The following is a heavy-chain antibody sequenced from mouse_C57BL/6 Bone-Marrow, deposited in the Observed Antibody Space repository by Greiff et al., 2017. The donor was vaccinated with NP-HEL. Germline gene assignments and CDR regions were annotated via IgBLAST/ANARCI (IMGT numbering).Heavy chain of an antibody. CDR2: IYPSSGGT. J-gene: IGHJ4*01. CDR3: ARCAKGAMDY. CDR1: GYTFTSSW. Sequence: QVQLQQPGAELVKPGASVTLSCKASGYTFTSSWMNWVKQRPGQGLEWIGRIYPSSGGTNYNEKFKGKATLTVDQSSSTAYMQLSSLTSEDSAVYYCARCAKGAMDYWGQGTSVTVSS. V-gene: IGHV1-64*01.